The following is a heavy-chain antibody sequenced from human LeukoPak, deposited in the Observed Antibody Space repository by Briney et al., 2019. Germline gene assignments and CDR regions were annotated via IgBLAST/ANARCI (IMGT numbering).Heavy chain of an antibody. CDR2: ISSGSSDI. J-gene: IGHJ3*02. V-gene: IGHV3-21*01. D-gene: IGHD3-22*01. CDR3: ARDGLGYYDTRGAFDI. CDR1: GFSFRSYT. Sequence: RGSLRLSCAASGFSFRSYTMNWVRQAPGKGLEWVSFISSGSSDIYYSDSLKGRFTISKDDAKNSLYLQMNSLRAEDTAVYYCARDGLGYYDTRGAFDIWGQGTMVTVSS.